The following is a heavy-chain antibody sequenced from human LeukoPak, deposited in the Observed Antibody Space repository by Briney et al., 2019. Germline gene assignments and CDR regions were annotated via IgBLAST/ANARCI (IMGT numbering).Heavy chain of an antibody. CDR1: GGSISSYY. Sequence: SETLSLTCTVSGGSISSYYWSWIRQPPGKGLEWIGYISYSGGTFYNPSLQSRVTISVDTSKSHFSLQLSSVTSADTAVYYCARSDGVGAGYYYYGVDVWGLGTTVTVSS. CDR3: ARSDGVGAGYYYYGVDV. D-gene: IGHD1-26*01. V-gene: IGHV4-59*01. CDR2: ISYSGGT. J-gene: IGHJ6*02.